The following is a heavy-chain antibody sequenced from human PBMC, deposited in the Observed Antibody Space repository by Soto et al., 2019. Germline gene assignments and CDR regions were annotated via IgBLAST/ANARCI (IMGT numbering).Heavy chain of an antibody. CDR2: ISGSSGII. Sequence: EVQLVESGGGLVQPGGSLRLSCAASGFTFSSYSMNWVRQAPGKGLEWISYISGSSGIIYYADSVKGRFTISRDNAKNSLYLQMNSLRAEDAAVYYCARRGISSSAPAGFDPWGQGTLVTVS. J-gene: IGHJ5*02. D-gene: IGHD2-2*01. V-gene: IGHV3-48*01. CDR3: ARRGISSSAPAGFDP. CDR1: GFTFSSYS.